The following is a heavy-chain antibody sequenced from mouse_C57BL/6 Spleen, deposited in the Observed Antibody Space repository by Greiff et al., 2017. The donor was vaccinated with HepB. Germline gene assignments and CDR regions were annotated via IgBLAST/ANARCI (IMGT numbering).Heavy chain of an antibody. J-gene: IGHJ3*01. Sequence: VQLQQSGAELVKPGASVKLSCTASGFNINDYYMHWVKQRTEQGLEWIGRIDPEDGETKYAPKFQGKATITADTSSNTAYLQLSSLTSEAAACYYCAMGGSSPAWVAYWGQGTRVTVSA. V-gene: IGHV14-2*01. CDR2: IDPEDGET. D-gene: IGHD1-1*01. CDR3: AMGGSSPAWVAY. CDR1: GFNINDYY.